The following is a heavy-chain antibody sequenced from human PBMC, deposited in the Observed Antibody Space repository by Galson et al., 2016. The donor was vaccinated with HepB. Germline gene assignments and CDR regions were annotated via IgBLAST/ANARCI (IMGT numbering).Heavy chain of an antibody. CDR1: GYSFTDYW. J-gene: IGHJ4*02. V-gene: IGHV5-51*01. CDR2: IYPGDSHT. Sequence: QSGAEVKKPGESLRISCKGSGYSFTDYWIDWVRQMPGKGLEWMGIIYPGDSHTRYSPSFQGQVTIAADKSISTAYLQWSSLKASDTAIYYCARRLTHDSKIWDIDYWGQGTLVTVSS. D-gene: IGHD3-16*01. CDR3: ARRLTHDSKIWDIDY.